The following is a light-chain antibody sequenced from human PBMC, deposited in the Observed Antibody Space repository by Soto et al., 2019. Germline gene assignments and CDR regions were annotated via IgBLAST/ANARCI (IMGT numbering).Light chain of an antibody. CDR2: DAS. J-gene: IGKJ1*01. V-gene: IGKV1-5*01. CDR1: QSISSW. Sequence: DIQRTHSLSTSSASLGDSVITTRRASQSISSWLAWYQQKPGKAPKLLIYDASSLESGVPSRFSGSGSGTEFTLTISSLQPDDFATYYCQQYNSYSWTFGQGTKVDVK. CDR3: QQYNSYSWT.